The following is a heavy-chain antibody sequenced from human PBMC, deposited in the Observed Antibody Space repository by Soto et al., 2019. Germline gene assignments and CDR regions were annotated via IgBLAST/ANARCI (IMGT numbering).Heavy chain of an antibody. CDR3: AKDLGFVDTAMVDY. V-gene: IGHV3-23*01. CDR1: GFTFSSYA. D-gene: IGHD5-18*01. J-gene: IGHJ4*02. Sequence: GGSLRLSCAASGFTFSSYAMSWVHQAPGKGLEWVSAISGSGGSTYYADSVKGRFTISRDNSKNTLYLQMNSLRAEDTAVYYCAKDLGFVDTAMVDYWGQGTLVTVSS. CDR2: ISGSGGST.